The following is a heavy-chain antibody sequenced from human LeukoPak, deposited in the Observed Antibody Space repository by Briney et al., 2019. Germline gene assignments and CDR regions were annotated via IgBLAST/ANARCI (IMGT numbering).Heavy chain of an antibody. CDR2: IWYDGSNK. V-gene: IGHV3-33*01. D-gene: IGHD3-10*02. Sequence: GGSLRLSCAASGFTFSSYGMHWVRQAPCKGLEWVAVIWYDGSNKYYADSVKGRFTISRDNSKNTLYLQMNSLRAEDTAVYYCARDSRITMMGDYAFDIWGQGTMVTVSS. J-gene: IGHJ3*02. CDR3: ARDSRITMMGDYAFDI. CDR1: GFTFSSYG.